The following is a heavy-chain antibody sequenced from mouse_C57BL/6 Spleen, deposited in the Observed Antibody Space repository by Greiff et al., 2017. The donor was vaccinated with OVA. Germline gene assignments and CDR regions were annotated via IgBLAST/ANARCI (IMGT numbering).Heavy chain of an antibody. V-gene: IGHV5-6*02. J-gene: IGHJ1*03. CDR1: GFTFSSYG. Sequence: EVKLEESGGDLVKPGGSLKLSCAASGFTFSSYGMSWVRQTPDKRLEWVATISSGGSYTYYPDSVKGRFTISRDNAKNTLYLQMSSLKSEDTAMYYCARQGSSYDWYFDVWGTGTTVTVSS. CDR2: ISSGGSYT. D-gene: IGHD1-1*01. CDR3: ARQGSSYDWYFDV.